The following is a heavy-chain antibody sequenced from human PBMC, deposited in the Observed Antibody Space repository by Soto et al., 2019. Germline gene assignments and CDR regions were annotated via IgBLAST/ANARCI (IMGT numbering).Heavy chain of an antibody. D-gene: IGHD5-12*01. J-gene: IGHJ6*02. Sequence: PGGSLRLSCAASGFTFSSYGMHWVRQAPGKGLEWVAVISYDGSNKYYADSVKGRFTISRDNSKNTLYLQMNSLRAEDTAVYYCAKDGQRWLQLSGSDYYYYGMDVWGQGTTVTVSS. CDR1: GFTFSSYG. CDR3: AKDGQRWLQLSGSDYYYYGMDV. CDR2: ISYDGSNK. V-gene: IGHV3-30*18.